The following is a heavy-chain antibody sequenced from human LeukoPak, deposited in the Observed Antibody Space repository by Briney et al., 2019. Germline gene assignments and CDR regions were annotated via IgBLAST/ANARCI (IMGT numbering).Heavy chain of an antibody. CDR3: AKSGDAFPEVYCSSISCYGGWGNWFDP. D-gene: IGHD2-2*01. Sequence: PGGSLRLSCAASGFTFSSYAMSWVRQAPGKGLEWVSPISGSGGSTYYADSVKGRFTISRDNSKNTLYLQMNSLRAEDTAVYYCAKSGDAFPEVYCSSISCYGGWGNWFDPWGQGTLVTVSS. CDR1: GFTFSSYA. V-gene: IGHV3-23*01. J-gene: IGHJ5*02. CDR2: ISGSGGST.